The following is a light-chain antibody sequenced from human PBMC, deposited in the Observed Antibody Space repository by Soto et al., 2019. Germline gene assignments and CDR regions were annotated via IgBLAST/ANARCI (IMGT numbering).Light chain of an antibody. J-gene: IGKJ1*01. V-gene: IGKV3-20*01. CDR1: QSVTNSY. CDR2: GAL. CDR3: QQYATSPWT. Sequence: ETVLAQTPGTLSLSPGERDTLSCRASQSVTNSYLAWFQQKPGQAPRLLIFGALSRATGIPDRFSGSGSGTDFTLTISRLEPEDFAVYYCQQYATSPWTFGQGTNVEVK.